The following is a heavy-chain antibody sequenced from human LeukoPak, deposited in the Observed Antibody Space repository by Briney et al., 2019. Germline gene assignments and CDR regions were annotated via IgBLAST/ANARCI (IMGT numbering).Heavy chain of an antibody. D-gene: IGHD3-9*01. CDR2: ISAYNGNT. Sequence: ASVKVSCKASGGTFSSYAISWVRQAPGQGLEWMGWISAYNGNTNYAQKLQGRVTMTTDTSTSTAYMELRSLRSDDTAVYYCARAFDWLPFDYWGQGTLVTVSS. J-gene: IGHJ4*02. V-gene: IGHV1-18*01. CDR1: GGTFSSYA. CDR3: ARAFDWLPFDY.